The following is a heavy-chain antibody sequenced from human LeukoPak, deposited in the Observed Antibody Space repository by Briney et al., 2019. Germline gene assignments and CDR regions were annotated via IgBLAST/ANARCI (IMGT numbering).Heavy chain of an antibody. Sequence: SETLSLTCNVSGGSIGGHTFYWDWIRQPPGKGLEWIATIYYNGNTFYNPSLKSRVATSIDMSKSQFSLHLSSVTAADTAIYYCARLTALAGHRGAFDIWGPGTMVTVSS. V-gene: IGHV4-39*01. CDR3: ARLTALAGHRGAFDI. J-gene: IGHJ3*02. CDR2: IYYNGNT. CDR1: GGSIGGHTFY. D-gene: IGHD6-19*01.